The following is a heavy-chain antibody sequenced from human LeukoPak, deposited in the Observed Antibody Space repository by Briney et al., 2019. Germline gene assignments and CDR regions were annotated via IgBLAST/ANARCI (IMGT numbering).Heavy chain of an antibody. V-gene: IGHV4-30-4*08. Sequence: PSETLSLTCTVSGGSISSGDYYWSWIRQPPGKGLEWIGYIYYNGSTYYNPSLKSRVTISVDTSKNQFSLKLSSVTAADTAVYYCARDKGVRFLEWPRGYMDVWGKGTTVTVSS. CDR2: IYYNGST. J-gene: IGHJ6*03. CDR1: GGSISSGDYY. CDR3: ARDKGVRFLEWPRGYMDV. D-gene: IGHD3-3*01.